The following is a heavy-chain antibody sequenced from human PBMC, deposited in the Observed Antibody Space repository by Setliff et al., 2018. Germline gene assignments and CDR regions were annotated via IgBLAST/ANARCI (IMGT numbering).Heavy chain of an antibody. CDR3: ARINFYVSSGYYYAPDY. D-gene: IGHD3-22*01. CDR1: GFTFTDYG. CDR2: INNYSFKT. Sequence: ASVKVSCKSSGFTFTDYGITWVRQAPGQGLEWMGWINNYSFKTNYPQKFLGRVTVTTDTSTGTAYMELGSXTSDDTAIYYCARINFYVSSGYYYAPDYWGPGTLVTVSS. J-gene: IGHJ4*02. V-gene: IGHV1-18*01.